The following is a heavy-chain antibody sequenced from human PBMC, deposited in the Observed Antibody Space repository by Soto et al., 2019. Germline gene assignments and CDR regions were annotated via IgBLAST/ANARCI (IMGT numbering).Heavy chain of an antibody. CDR2: ISSNGGST. CDR1: GXTFSSYA. Sequence: LRLSFSASGXTFSSYAMHWVRQAPGKGLEYVSAISSNGGSTYYADSVKGRFTISRGNSKNTLYLQMSSLRAEDTAVYYCVKDPGVAVEAFDIWGQGTMVTVSS. CDR3: VKDPGVAVEAFDI. D-gene: IGHD6-19*01. V-gene: IGHV3-64D*06. J-gene: IGHJ3*02.